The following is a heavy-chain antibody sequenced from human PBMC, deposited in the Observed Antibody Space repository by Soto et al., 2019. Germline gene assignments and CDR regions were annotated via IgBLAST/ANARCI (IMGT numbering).Heavy chain of an antibody. CDR3: ARLGGSGSYEYYYYGMDV. J-gene: IGHJ6*02. CDR1: GYTFTSYD. Sequence: AAVKCSFKASGYTFTSYDINWVRQATGQGLEWMGWMNPNSGNTGYAQKFQGRVTMTRNTSISIAYMELSSLRSEDTAVYYCARLGGSGSYEYYYYGMDVLGQGTTVTVS. V-gene: IGHV1-8*01. D-gene: IGHD3-10*01. CDR2: MNPNSGNT.